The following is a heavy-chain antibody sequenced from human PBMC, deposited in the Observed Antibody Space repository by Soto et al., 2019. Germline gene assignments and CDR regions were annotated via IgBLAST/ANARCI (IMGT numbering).Heavy chain of an antibody. V-gene: IGHV3-9*01. CDR3: AKGHSSGWYGDWFDP. CDR1: GFTFDDYA. CDR2: ISWNSGSI. J-gene: IGHJ5*02. D-gene: IGHD6-13*01. Sequence: PGGSLRLSCAASGFTFDDYAMHWVRQAPGKGLEWVSGISWNSGSIGYADSVKGRFTISRDNAKNSLYLQMNSLRAEDTALYYCAKGHSSGWYGDWFDPWGQGTLVTVSS.